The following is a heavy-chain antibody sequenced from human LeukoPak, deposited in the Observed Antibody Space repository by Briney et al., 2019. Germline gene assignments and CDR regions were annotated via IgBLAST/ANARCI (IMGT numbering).Heavy chain of an antibody. D-gene: IGHD5-24*01. CDR3: AKENGYNYYFDY. J-gene: IGHJ4*02. V-gene: IGHV3-23*01. Sequence: GGSLRLSCAASGFTFSSYSMSWVRQAPGKGLEWVSAISGSGGSTNYADSVKGRFTISRDNSKNTLYLQMNSLRAEDTAVYYCAKENGYNYYFDYWGQGTLVTVSS. CDR1: GFTFSSYS. CDR2: ISGSGGST.